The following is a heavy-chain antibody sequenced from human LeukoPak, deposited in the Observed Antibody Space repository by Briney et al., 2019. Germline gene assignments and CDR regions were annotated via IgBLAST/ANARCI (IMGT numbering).Heavy chain of an antibody. CDR2: ISVRSNYI. V-gene: IGHV3-21*01. D-gene: IGHD3-22*01. Sequence: GGSLRLSCMASGYTFSSYSINWVRQAPGKGLEWVSSISVRSNYIYYADSVRGRFRISRDDARDSLYLQMNSLRAEDTAVYYCVRLRRNSDASGFYYYYDFWGQGTLVTVSS. J-gene: IGHJ4*02. CDR3: VRLRRNSDASGFYYYYDF. CDR1: GYTFSSYS.